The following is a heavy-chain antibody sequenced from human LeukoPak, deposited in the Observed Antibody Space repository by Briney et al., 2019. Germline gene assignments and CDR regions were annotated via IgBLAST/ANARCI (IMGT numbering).Heavy chain of an antibody. D-gene: IGHD3-3*01. J-gene: IGHJ5*02. Sequence: GGSLRLSCEASGFTFSSYEMNWVRQAPGKGLEWVSYIGSSGGNIFYADSVKGRFTISRDNAKNSLYLHMNSLRSEDTAVYYCAREAITIFGVVRTQTTYGPHRFDPWGQGTLVTVSS. CDR1: GFTFSSYE. CDR3: AREAITIFGVVRTQTTYGPHRFDP. V-gene: IGHV3-48*03. CDR2: IGSSGGNI.